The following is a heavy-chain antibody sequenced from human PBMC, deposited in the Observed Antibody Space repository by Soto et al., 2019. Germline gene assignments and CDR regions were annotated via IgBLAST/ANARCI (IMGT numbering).Heavy chain of an antibody. CDR2: IYSGGST. CDR3: ARGMGLYYYDSRPYYFDY. V-gene: IGHV3-53*01. J-gene: IGHJ4*02. D-gene: IGHD3-22*01. Sequence: GSLRLSCAASGFTVSSNYMSWVRQAPGKGLEWVSVIYSGGSTYYADSVKGRFTISRDNSKNTLYLQMNSLRAEDTAVYYCARGMGLYYYDSRPYYFDYWGQGTLVTVSS. CDR1: GFTVSSNY.